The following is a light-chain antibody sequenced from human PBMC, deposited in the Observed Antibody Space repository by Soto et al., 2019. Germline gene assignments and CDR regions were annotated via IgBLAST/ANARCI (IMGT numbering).Light chain of an antibody. Sequence: EIVLTQSPGTLSLSPGERATLSCRASQSVSSSYLAWYQQKPGQAPRLLIYGASSRATGIPDRFSGGGSGTDFTLTISRLEAEDFAVYYCQQYGSVYTFGQGTKLEIK. CDR3: QQYGSVYT. J-gene: IGKJ2*01. CDR1: QSVSSSY. CDR2: GAS. V-gene: IGKV3-20*01.